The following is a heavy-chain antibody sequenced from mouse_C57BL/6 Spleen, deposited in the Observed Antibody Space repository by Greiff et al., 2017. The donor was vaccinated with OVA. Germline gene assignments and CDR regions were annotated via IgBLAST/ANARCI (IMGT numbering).Heavy chain of an antibody. CDR1: GYTFTSYW. CDR2: IDPSDSET. Sequence: QVQLQQPGAELVRPGSSVKLSCKASGYTFTSYWMHWVKQRPIQGLEWIGNIDPSDSETHYNQKFKDKATLTVDKSSSTAYMQLSSLTSEDSAVYYCAILLESAYYAMDYWGQGTSVTVSS. CDR3: AILLESAYYAMDY. J-gene: IGHJ4*01. D-gene: IGHD2-12*01. V-gene: IGHV1-52*01.